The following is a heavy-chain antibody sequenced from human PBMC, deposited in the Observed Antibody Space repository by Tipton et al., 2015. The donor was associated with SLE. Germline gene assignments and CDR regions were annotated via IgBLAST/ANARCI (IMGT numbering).Heavy chain of an antibody. V-gene: IGHV4-61*02. D-gene: IGHD6-13*01. CDR3: ARSAGYGSNWAHFDY. Sequence: TLSLTCTVSGGSISSGSYYWSWIRQPAGKGLEWIGRIYTSGSTNYNPSLKSRVTISVDTSKNQFSLKPSSVTAADTAVYYCARSAGYGSNWAHFDYWGQGTLVTVSS. CDR2: IYTSGST. J-gene: IGHJ4*02. CDR1: GGSISSGSYY.